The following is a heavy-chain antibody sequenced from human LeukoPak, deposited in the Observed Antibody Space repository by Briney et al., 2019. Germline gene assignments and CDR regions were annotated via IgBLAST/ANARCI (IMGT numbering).Heavy chain of an antibody. CDR1: GGSFSGYY. Sequence: SETLSLTCAVYGGSFSGYYWSWIRQPPGKVLEWIGEINHSGSTNYNPSLKSRVTISVDTSKNQFSLKLSSVTAADTAVYYCARAVAGTGNFDYWGQGTLVTVSS. V-gene: IGHV4-34*01. J-gene: IGHJ4*02. D-gene: IGHD6-19*01. CDR3: ARAVAGTGNFDY. CDR2: INHSGST.